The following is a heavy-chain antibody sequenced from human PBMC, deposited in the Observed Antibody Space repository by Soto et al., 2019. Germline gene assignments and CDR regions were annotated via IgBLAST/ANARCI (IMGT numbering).Heavy chain of an antibody. D-gene: IGHD1-26*01. CDR3: ARDPVGAIYYYGMDV. Sequence: SVMVSCKASGGTFSSYAISWVRQAPGQGLEWMGGIIPIFGTANYAQKFQGRVTITADESTSTAYMELSSLRSEDTAVYYCARDPVGAIYYYGMDVWGQGTTVTVSS. V-gene: IGHV1-69*13. CDR2: IIPIFGTA. CDR1: GGTFSSYA. J-gene: IGHJ6*02.